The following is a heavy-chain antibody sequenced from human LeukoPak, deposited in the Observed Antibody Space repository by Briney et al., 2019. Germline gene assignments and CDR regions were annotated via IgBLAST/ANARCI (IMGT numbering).Heavy chain of an antibody. CDR3: ASSDFWSGSVNY. CDR2: IYTSGST. V-gene: IGHV4-61*02. Sequence: SQTLSLTCTVSAGSIGSGSYYWSWIRQPAGKGLEWIGRIYTSGSTNYNPSLKSRVTISVDTSKNQFSLKLSSVTAADTAVYYCASSDFWSGSVNYWGQGTLVTVSS. J-gene: IGHJ4*02. CDR1: AGSIGSGSYY. D-gene: IGHD3-3*01.